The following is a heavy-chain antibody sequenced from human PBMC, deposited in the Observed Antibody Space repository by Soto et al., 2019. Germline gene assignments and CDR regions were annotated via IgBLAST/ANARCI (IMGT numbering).Heavy chain of an antibody. CDR2: INAGNGNT. Sequence: QVQVVQSGAEVKKPGASVKVSCKASGYTFTSYAMHWGRQAPGQRLEWMGWINAGNGNTKYSQKFQGRVSITRDTSASTASRELSSLRSEDTAVYYCARAYYDILTDNNYYGMDVWGQGTTVTVSS. J-gene: IGHJ6*02. V-gene: IGHV1-3*01. CDR1: GYTFTSYA. D-gene: IGHD3-9*01. CDR3: ARAYYDILTDNNYYGMDV.